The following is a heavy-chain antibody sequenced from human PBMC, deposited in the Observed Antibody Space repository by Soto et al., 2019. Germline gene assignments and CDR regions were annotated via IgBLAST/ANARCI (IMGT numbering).Heavy chain of an antibody. CDR2: INPSGGST. Sequence: ASVKVSCKASGYTFTSYYMHWVRQAPGQGLEWMGIINPSGGSTSYAQKFQGRVTMTRDTSTSTVYMELSSLRSEDTAVYYCASIAGLAVAGKGAFEIWGQGTMVTVSS. V-gene: IGHV1-46*01. J-gene: IGHJ3*02. CDR1: GYTFTSYY. CDR3: ASIAGLAVAGKGAFEI. D-gene: IGHD6-19*01.